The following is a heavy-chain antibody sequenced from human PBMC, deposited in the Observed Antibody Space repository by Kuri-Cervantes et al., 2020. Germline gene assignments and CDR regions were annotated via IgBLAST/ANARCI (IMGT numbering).Heavy chain of an antibody. CDR3: ARDREMATGNDAFDI. D-gene: IGHD5-24*01. CDR1: GGSISSYY. V-gene: IGHV4-59*12. CDR2: IYYSGST. Sequence: SETLSLTCTVSGGSISSYYWSWIRQPPGKGLEWIGYIYYSGSTNSNPSLKSRVTISVDTSKNQFSLKLSSVTAADTAVYYCARDREMATGNDAFDIWGQGTMVTVSS. J-gene: IGHJ3*02.